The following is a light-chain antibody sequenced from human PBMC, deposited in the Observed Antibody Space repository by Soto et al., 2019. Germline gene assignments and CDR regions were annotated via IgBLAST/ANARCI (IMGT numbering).Light chain of an antibody. CDR3: QQYYSYPPP. Sequence: AIRMTQSPSSFSASTGDRVTITCRASQGISSYLAWYQQKPGKAPKLLIYAASTLQSGVPSRFSGSGSGTDFTLTISCLKSKDFATYYCQQYYSYPPPFGQGTKLEIK. J-gene: IGKJ2*01. V-gene: IGKV1-8*01. CDR2: AAS. CDR1: QGISSY.